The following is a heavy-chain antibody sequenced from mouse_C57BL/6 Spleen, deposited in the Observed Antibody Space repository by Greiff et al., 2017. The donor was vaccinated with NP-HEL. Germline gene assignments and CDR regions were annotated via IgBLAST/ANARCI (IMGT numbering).Heavy chain of an antibody. J-gene: IGHJ3*01. CDR1: GFTFTDYY. D-gene: IGHD1-1*01. CDR3: ARDYYGSLFAY. CDR2: IRNKANGYTT. V-gene: IGHV7-3*01. Sequence: EVQRVESGGGLVQPGGSLSLSCAASGFTFTDYYMSWVRQPPGKALEWLGFIRNKANGYTTEYSASVKGRFTISRDNSQSILYLQMNALRAEDSATYYCARDYYGSLFAYWGQGTLVTVSA.